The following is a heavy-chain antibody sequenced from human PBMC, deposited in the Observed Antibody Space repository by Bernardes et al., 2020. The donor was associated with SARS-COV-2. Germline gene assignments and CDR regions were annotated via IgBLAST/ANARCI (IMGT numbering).Heavy chain of an antibody. CDR3: ARNLYYYDSSGYYYY. V-gene: IGHV3-74*01. D-gene: IGHD3-22*01. Sequence: SLRLSCAASGFTFSSYWMHWVRQVPGRGLVWLSRINTDGSSANYADSVKGRFTISRDNSKNTLYLQMNSLRAEDTAVYYCARNLYYYDSSGYYYYWGQGTLVTVSS. CDR2: INTDGSSA. CDR1: GFTFSSYW. J-gene: IGHJ4*02.